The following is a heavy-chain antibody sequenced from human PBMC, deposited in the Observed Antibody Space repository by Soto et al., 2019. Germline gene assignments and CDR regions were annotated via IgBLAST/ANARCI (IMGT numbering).Heavy chain of an antibody. J-gene: IGHJ6*02. CDR1: GFNFRIYW. Sequence: LRLSCEASGFNFRIYWMNWVRQAPGKGLEWVANIKQDGGEKFYVDSVKGRFTISRDNAKNSLYLQMNSLRAEDTAVYYCAREEVGSSGLDVWGQGTTVTVSS. CDR3: AREEVGSSGLDV. V-gene: IGHV3-7*01. CDR2: IKQDGGEK.